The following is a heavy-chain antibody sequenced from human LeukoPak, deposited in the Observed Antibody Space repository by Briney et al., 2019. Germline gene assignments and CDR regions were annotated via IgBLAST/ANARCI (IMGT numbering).Heavy chain of an antibody. CDR3: ARGARQQLVLSFWTRRFDP. CDR1: GYSITNGYY. V-gene: IGHV4-38-2*02. J-gene: IGHJ5*02. D-gene: IGHD6-13*01. CDR2: VYHSGST. Sequence: SETLSLTCTVSGYSITNGYYWDWIRQPPGKGLEWIGSVYHSGSTYYNPSLKSRVTISADTSKNQFSLKLSSVTAADTAVYYCARGARQQLVLSFWTRRFDPWGQGTLVTVSS.